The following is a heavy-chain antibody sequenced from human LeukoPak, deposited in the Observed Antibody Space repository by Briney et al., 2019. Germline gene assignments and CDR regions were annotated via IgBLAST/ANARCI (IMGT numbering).Heavy chain of an antibody. D-gene: IGHD2-2*02. Sequence: GGSLRLPCAASGFTFSTYWMTWVRQAPGKGLEWVANMKRDGSEVYYAHSVKGHFTISRDNAKNSLYLQMNSLRAEDTAVYYCARYTEYYFDYWGQGTLVTVSS. CDR3: ARYTEYYFDY. J-gene: IGHJ4*02. V-gene: IGHV3-7*01. CDR1: GFTFSTYW. CDR2: MKRDGSEV.